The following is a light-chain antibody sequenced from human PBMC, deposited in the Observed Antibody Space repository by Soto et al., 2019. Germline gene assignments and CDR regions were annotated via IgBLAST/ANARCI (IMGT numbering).Light chain of an antibody. CDR3: QQYNSYSGYT. V-gene: IGKV1-5*01. CDR1: QSISSW. CDR2: DAS. Sequence: DIQMTQSPSTLSASVGDRVTITCRASQSISSWLAWYQQKPGKAPKLLIYDASSLESGVPSRFSGSGSGTEFTLPSSSLQPDDFATYDCQQYNSYSGYTFGQGTKLEIK. J-gene: IGKJ2*01.